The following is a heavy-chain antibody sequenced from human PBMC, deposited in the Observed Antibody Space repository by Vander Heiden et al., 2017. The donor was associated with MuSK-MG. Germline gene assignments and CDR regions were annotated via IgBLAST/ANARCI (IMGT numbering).Heavy chain of an antibody. V-gene: IGHV3-53*01. CDR1: GFTVSSHS. CDR2: IYSGGST. CDR3: ARVCDWNYWGDGYMDV. Sequence: EVQLVESGGGLIQPGGSLRLSCAAPGFTVSSHSMSWVRRARGKGLEWVSGIYSGGSTYNADSVKGRFTIARDNSKNTLYLQMNSLRAEDKAVYYCARVCDWNYWGDGYMDVWGKGTTVTVSS. J-gene: IGHJ6*03. D-gene: IGHD1-7*01.